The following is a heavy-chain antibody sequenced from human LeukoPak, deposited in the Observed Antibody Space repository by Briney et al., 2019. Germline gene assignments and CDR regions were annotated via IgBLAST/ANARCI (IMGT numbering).Heavy chain of an antibody. CDR2: ISYDGSNK. Sequence: GRSLRLSCAASGFTFSSYAMHWVRQAPGKGLEWVAVISYDGSNKYYADSVKGRFTISRDNAKNSLYLQMNSLRAEDTAVYYCAGDTTPFHWGQGTLVTVSS. V-gene: IGHV3-30*07. D-gene: IGHD1-26*01. CDR1: GFTFSSYA. J-gene: IGHJ4*02. CDR3: AGDTTPFH.